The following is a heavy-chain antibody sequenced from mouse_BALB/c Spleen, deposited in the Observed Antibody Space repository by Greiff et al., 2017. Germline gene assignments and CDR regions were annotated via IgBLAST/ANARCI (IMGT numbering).Heavy chain of an antibody. CDR2: ISDGGSYT. D-gene: IGHD2-2*01. CDR1: GFTFSDYY. Sequence: EVMLVESGGGLVKPGGSLKLSCAASGFTFSDYYMYWVRQTPEKRLEWVATISDGGSYTYYPDSVKGRFTISRDNAKNNLYLQMSSLKSEDTAMYYCARSYGYDGYAMDYWGQGTSVTVSS. CDR3: ARSYGYDGYAMDY. V-gene: IGHV5-4*02. J-gene: IGHJ4*01.